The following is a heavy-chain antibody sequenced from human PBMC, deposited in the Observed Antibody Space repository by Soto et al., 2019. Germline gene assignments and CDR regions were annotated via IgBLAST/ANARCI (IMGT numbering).Heavy chain of an antibody. D-gene: IGHD2-8*01. CDR2: ISYDGSHK. J-gene: IGHJ6*02. CDR3: AKNGQPPYYYYGLDV. V-gene: IGHV3-30*18. Sequence: GGSLRLSCAASGFTFRNYGMHWVRQAPGKGLVWVTVISYDGSHKYYADSVKGRFTISRDNSKNTVYLEMNSLRDDDTAVYYCAKNGQPPYYYYGLDVWGQGTKVTVSS. CDR1: GFTFRNYG.